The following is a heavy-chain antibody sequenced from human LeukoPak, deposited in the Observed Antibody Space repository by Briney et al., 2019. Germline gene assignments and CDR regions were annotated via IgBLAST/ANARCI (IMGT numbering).Heavy chain of an antibody. CDR3: AKWSLRIVGASTFFDY. D-gene: IGHD1-26*01. Sequence: GGSLRLSCAASGFTFSSYAMSWVRQAPGKGLEWVSAISGSGGSTYCADSVKGRFTISRDNSKNTLFLQMNSLRAEDTAVYYCAKWSLRIVGASTFFDYWGQGTLVTVSS. CDR2: ISGSGGST. J-gene: IGHJ4*02. V-gene: IGHV3-23*01. CDR1: GFTFSSYA.